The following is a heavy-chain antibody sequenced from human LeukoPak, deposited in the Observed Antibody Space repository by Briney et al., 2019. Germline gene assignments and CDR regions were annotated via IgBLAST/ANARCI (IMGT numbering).Heavy chain of an antibody. J-gene: IGHJ4*02. Sequence: SVKVSCKASGGTFSNYAISWVRQAPGQGLEWMGRIIPILGIANYAQKFQGRVTITADKSTSTAYMELSSLRSEDTAVYYCARADSSSWYGDYWGQGTLVTVSS. D-gene: IGHD6-13*01. CDR3: ARADSSSWYGDY. V-gene: IGHV1-69*04. CDR1: GGTFSNYA. CDR2: IIPILGIA.